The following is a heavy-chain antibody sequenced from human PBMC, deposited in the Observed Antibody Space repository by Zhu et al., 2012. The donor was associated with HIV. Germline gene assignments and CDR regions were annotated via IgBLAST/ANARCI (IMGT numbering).Heavy chain of an antibody. J-gene: IGHJ6*03. V-gene: IGHV4-30-4*08. D-gene: IGHD3-10*01. CDR1: GGSISSGDYY. Sequence: QVQLQESGPGLVKPSQTLSLTCTVSGGSISSGDYYWSWIRQPPGKGLEWIAYIHHSGTTYYNPSLKSRLSISIDASKNQFSLRLSSVSAADTAVYFCARADGSGTYYYYYMDVWGKGYHGHRLL. CDR3: ARADGSGTYYYYYMDV. CDR2: IHHSGTT.